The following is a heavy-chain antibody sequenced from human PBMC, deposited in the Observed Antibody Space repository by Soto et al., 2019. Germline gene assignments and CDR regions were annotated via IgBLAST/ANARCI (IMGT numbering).Heavy chain of an antibody. CDR2: IYYSGST. J-gene: IGHJ6*01. Sequence: SETKSLPYTVAGGYIGNRNLYWSWIHQPPGKGLEWIGNIYYSGSTYYNPSLKSRVTISVDTSKNQFSLKLSSVTAADTAVYYCARSHLEHFLVRGVIITYYYHVMDVLVKGYSDTVSS. V-gene: IGHV4-39*07. CDR1: GGYIGNRNLY. CDR3: ARSHLEHFLVRGVIITYYYHVMDV. D-gene: IGHD3-10*01.